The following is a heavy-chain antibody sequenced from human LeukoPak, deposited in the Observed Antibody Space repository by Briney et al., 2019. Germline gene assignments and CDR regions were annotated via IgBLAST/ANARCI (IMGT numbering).Heavy chain of an antibody. Sequence: GGSLRLSCAASGFTFSSYWMSWVRQAPGKGPEWVANIKQDGGEKYYVDSVKGRFIISRDNAKNTLYLQMNSLRVEDTAVYYCARDGRGPDYWGQGTLVTVSS. CDR3: ARDGRGPDY. CDR1: GFTFSSYW. CDR2: IKQDGGEK. J-gene: IGHJ4*02. D-gene: IGHD3/OR15-3a*01. V-gene: IGHV3-7*04.